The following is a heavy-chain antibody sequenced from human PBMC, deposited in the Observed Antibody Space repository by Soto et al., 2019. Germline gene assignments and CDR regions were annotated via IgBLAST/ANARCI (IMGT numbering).Heavy chain of an antibody. CDR2: INAGNGNT. D-gene: IGHD3-10*01. V-gene: IGHV1-69*02. J-gene: IGHJ6*02. CDR3: ARTMVRGKNYYGVDV. Sequence: SVKVSCKASGGTFSSYTISWVRQAPGQRLEWMGWINAGNGNTKYSQKFQGRVTITADKSTSTAYLQWSSLKASDTAMYYCARTMVRGKNYYGVDVWGQGTTVTVS. CDR1: GGTFSSYT.